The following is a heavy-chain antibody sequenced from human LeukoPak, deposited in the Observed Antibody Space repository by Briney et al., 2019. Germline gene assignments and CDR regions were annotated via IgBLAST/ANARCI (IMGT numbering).Heavy chain of an antibody. CDR2: ISSSGSTI. CDR1: GFTFSSYE. CDR3: ARDRSVVTSPFDY. V-gene: IGHV3-48*03. D-gene: IGHD4-23*01. J-gene: IGHJ4*02. Sequence: QPGGYLRLSCAASGFTFSSYEMNWVRQAPGKGLEWVSYISSSGSTIYYADSVKGRFTISRDNAKNSLYLQMNSLRAEDTAVYYCARDRSVVTSPFDYWGQGTLVTVSS.